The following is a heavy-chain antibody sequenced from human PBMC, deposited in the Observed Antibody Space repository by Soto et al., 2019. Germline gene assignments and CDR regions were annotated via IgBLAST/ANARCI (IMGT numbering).Heavy chain of an antibody. CDR1: GFSLTTRGVG. V-gene: IGHV2-5*02. J-gene: IGHJ5*02. D-gene: IGHD3-16*01. CDR3: ATIPNYYQYDWFDP. Sequence: QITLKESGPPLVKPTQTLTLTCTFSGFSLTTRGVGVGWIRQPPGKALECLALIYWDDDKRYSPSLQSRLSITKDTSKNQLVLTMTNVDPVDTATYYCATIPNYYQYDWFDPWGQGTLVSVSS. CDR2: IYWDDDK.